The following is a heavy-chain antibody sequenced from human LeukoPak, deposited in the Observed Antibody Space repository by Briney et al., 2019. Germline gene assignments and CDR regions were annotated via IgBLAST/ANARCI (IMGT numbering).Heavy chain of an antibody. CDR3: ARQDSSVDF. Sequence: ASVTVSCKASVYTFTNYGISWVRQAPGQGLEWMGWISAYNGNTNYAQKLHGRVTMTTDTSTSTAYMELRSLRSDDTAVYYCARQDSSVDFWGPGTLVTVSS. J-gene: IGHJ4*02. V-gene: IGHV1-18*01. CDR1: VYTFTNYG. CDR2: ISAYNGNT. D-gene: IGHD6-19*01.